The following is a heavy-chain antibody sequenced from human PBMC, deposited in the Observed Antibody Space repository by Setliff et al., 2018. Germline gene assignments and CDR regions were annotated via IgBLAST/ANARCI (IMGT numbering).Heavy chain of an antibody. V-gene: IGHV3-33*08. CDR1: GFTFSSHG. D-gene: IGHD3-10*01. J-gene: IGHJ6*02. Sequence: GGSLRLSCAASGFTFSSHGMSWVRQAPGKGLEWVAVIWYDGSNKYYADSVKGRFTISRDNSKNTLYLQMNSLRAEDTAVYYCARDHVYGSQYYYYYYGMDVWGQGTTVTVSS. CDR2: IWYDGSNK. CDR3: ARDHVYGSQYYYYYYGMDV.